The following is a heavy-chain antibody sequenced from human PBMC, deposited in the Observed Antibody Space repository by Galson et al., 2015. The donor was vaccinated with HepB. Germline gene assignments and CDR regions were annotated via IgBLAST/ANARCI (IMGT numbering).Heavy chain of an antibody. CDR2: ISAYNGNT. Sequence: SVKVSCKASGYTFNRYGITWVRQAPGQGLEWMGWISAYNGNTNYAQKLQGRVTMTTDTSTSTAYMELRSLRSDDTAVFYCARIGGSVIGLDGMDVWGQGTTVTVSS. J-gene: IGHJ6*02. V-gene: IGHV1-18*01. D-gene: IGHD3-16*01. CDR1: GYTFNRYG. CDR3: ARIGGSVIGLDGMDV.